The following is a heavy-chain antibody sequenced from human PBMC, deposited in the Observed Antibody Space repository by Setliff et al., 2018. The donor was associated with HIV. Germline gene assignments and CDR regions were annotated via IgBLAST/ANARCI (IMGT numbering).Heavy chain of an antibody. CDR1: GGSISGFY. CDR2: IYDSGAT. CDR3: SRGSYYMDV. Sequence: LSLTCVVSGGSISGFYWSWIRQSPGNGLEWIGWIYDSGATKYNPSLKSRATISLETSKMQFSLKLNSVSAADTAVYHCSRGSYYMDVWGKGTTVTVSS. J-gene: IGHJ6*03. V-gene: IGHV4-59*08. D-gene: IGHD3-16*01.